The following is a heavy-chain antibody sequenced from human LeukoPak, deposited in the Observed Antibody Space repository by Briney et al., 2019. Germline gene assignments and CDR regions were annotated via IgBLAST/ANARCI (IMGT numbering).Heavy chain of an antibody. CDR2: LFHSGTR. D-gene: IGHD6-13*01. Sequence: TSETLSLTCTVSGGSITSYYWSWIRQPPGKGLEWIGYLFHSGTRRYNPSLKSRVTISADTTKNQIFLTLNSTTAADTAVYYCARRRGWKQQLVYFDYWGQGTLATASS. CDR1: GGSITSYY. J-gene: IGHJ4*02. CDR3: ARRRGWKQQLVYFDY. V-gene: IGHV4-59*08.